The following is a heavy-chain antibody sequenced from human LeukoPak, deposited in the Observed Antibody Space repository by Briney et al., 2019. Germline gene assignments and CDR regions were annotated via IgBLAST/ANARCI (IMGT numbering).Heavy chain of an antibody. Sequence: GASVKVSCKASGYTFTSYAMHWVRQAPGQRLEWMGWINAGNGNTKYSQKLQGRVTITRDTSASTAYMELSSLRSEDTAVYYCARDLAVTTYDYWGQGTLVTVSS. V-gene: IGHV1-3*01. CDR3: ARDLAVTTYDY. J-gene: IGHJ4*02. D-gene: IGHD4-17*01. CDR1: GYTFTSYA. CDR2: INAGNGNT.